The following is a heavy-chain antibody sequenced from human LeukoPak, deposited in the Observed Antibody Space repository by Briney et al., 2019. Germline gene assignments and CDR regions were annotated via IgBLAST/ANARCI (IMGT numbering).Heavy chain of an antibody. D-gene: IGHD2-2*03. V-gene: IGHV1-2*02. CDR2: INPNSGGT. CDR3: ASGYCSSTSCYVAFDI. J-gene: IGHJ3*02. Sequence: ASVKVSCKASGYTFTGYYMHWARQAPGQGLEWMGWINPNSGGTNYAQKFQGRVTMTRDTSISTAYMELSRLRSDDTAVYYCASGYCSSTSCYVAFDIWGQGTMVTVSS. CDR1: GYTFTGYY.